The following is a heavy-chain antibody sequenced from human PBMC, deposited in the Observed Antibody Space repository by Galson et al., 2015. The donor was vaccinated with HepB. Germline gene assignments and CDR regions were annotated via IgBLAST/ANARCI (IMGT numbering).Heavy chain of an antibody. CDR2: TYYRSKWYN. CDR3: ARDLSFKARGSSLGYYYYGMDV. Sequence: CAISGDSVSSSSAAWNWIRQSPSRGLEWLGRTYYRSKWYNDYAVSVKSRITINPDTSKNQFPLQLNSVTPEDTAVYYCARDLSFKARGSSLGYYYYGMDVWGQGTTVTVSS. V-gene: IGHV6-1*01. CDR1: GDSVSSSSAA. J-gene: IGHJ6*02. D-gene: IGHD6-13*01.